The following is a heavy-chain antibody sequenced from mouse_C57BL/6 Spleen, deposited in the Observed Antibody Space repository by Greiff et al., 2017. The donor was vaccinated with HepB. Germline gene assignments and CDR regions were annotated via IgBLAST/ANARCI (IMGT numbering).Heavy chain of an antibody. CDR2: INPGSGGT. J-gene: IGHJ2*01. CDR1: GYAFTNYL. CDR3: ARSDTTVLDY. D-gene: IGHD1-1*01. V-gene: IGHV1-54*01. Sequence: QVQLKESGAELVRPGTSVKVSCKASGYAFTNYLIEWVKQRPGQGLEWIGVINPGSGGTNYNEKFKGKATLTADKSSSTAYMQLSSLTSEDSAVYFCARSDTTVLDYWGQGTTLTVSS.